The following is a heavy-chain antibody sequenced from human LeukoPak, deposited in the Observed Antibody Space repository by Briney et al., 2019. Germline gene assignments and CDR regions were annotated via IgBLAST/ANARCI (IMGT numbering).Heavy chain of an antibody. Sequence: GGSLRLSCTASGFTFSSYGMHWVRQAPGKGLEWVAVIWYDGTNKYYADSVKGRFTISRDNSKNTLFLQMNSLRAEDTAVYYCARAAYDSSGYLTLWGQGTLVTVSS. V-gene: IGHV3-33*08. CDR3: ARAAYDSSGYLTL. CDR2: IWYDGTNK. J-gene: IGHJ4*02. D-gene: IGHD3-22*01. CDR1: GFTFSSYG.